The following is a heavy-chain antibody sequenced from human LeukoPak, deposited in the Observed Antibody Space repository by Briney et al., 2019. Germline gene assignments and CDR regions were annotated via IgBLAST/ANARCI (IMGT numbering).Heavy chain of an antibody. D-gene: IGHD6-19*01. V-gene: IGHV3-30*02. Sequence: PGGSLRLSCAASGFTFNSYGIHWVRQAPGKGLEWVAFIRFDGSNNYYADSVKGRFTISRDNSKNTLYLQMNSLRAEDTAVYYCAKGKQWLDLFHYYYYMDVWGKGTTVTISS. J-gene: IGHJ6*03. CDR3: AKGKQWLDLFHYYYYMDV. CDR1: GFTFNSYG. CDR2: IRFDGSNN.